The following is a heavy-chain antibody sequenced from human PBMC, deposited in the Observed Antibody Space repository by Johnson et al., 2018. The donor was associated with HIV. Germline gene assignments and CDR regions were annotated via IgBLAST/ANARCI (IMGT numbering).Heavy chain of an antibody. Sequence: QVQLVESGGGLVQPGGSLRLSCAASGFTFSDYYMSWIRQAPGKGLEWVSYISSSGSTIYYAASVKGRFTISRDNAKNSLYLQKNSLRAEDTAVYYCARDRNCGGDCDAFDIWGQGTMVTVSS. CDR3: ARDRNCGGDCDAFDI. CDR2: ISSSGSTI. J-gene: IGHJ3*02. CDR1: GFTFSDYY. D-gene: IGHD2-21*02. V-gene: IGHV3-11*04.